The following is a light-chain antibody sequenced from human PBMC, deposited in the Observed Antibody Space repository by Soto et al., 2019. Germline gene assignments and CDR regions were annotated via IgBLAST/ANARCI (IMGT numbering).Light chain of an antibody. CDR1: QNITRW. Sequence: DIQMTQSPSTLSTSIGDRVTITCRASQNITRWLAWYQQKPGKAPKLLIYQASTLESGVPSRFSGTGSGTEFSLTISSLQPEDFATYYCQQFKNYPLTFGGGTKVDI. CDR2: QAS. CDR3: QQFKNYPLT. J-gene: IGKJ4*01. V-gene: IGKV1-5*03.